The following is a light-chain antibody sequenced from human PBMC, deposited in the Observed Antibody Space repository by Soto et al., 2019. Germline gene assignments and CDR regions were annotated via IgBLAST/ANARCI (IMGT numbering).Light chain of an antibody. CDR1: QSVSSN. J-gene: IGKJ5*01. CDR2: GAS. CDR3: QQYGSSPMP. Sequence: EIVRTQSPETLSLSPGERSTSSRMAIQSVSSNLAWYQQKPGQAPRLLIYGASTRATGIPARFSGSGSGTEFTLTISSLQSEDFAVYYCQQYGSSPMPFGQGTRLEIK. V-gene: IGKV3-15*01.